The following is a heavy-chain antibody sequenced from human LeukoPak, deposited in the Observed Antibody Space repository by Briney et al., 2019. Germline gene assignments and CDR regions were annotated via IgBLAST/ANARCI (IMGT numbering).Heavy chain of an antibody. V-gene: IGHV3-30*02. D-gene: IGHD6-6*01. Sequence: PGGSLRLSCAASGFTFSSYGMHWVRQAPGTGLEWVAFIRYDGSNKYYADSVKGRFTISRDNSKNTLYLQMNSLRAEDTAVYYCAKDQYSSSYYFDYWGQGTLVTVSS. CDR2: IRYDGSNK. CDR1: GFTFSSYG. CDR3: AKDQYSSSYYFDY. J-gene: IGHJ4*02.